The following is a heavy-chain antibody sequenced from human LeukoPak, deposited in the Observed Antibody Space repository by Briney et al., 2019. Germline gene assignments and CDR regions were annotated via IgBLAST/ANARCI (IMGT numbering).Heavy chain of an antibody. CDR1: GFTFSTYS. CDR2: ISSSSSDL. D-gene: IGHD3-3*01. CDR3: AREIRRTIFESGYFDY. J-gene: IGHJ4*02. Sequence: GGSLRLSCAASGFTFSTYSMNWVRQAPGKGLEWVSSISSSSSDLYYADSVKGRFTISRDNSKNTLYLQMNSLRAEDTAVYYCAREIRRTIFESGYFDYWGQGTLVTVSS. V-gene: IGHV3-21*01.